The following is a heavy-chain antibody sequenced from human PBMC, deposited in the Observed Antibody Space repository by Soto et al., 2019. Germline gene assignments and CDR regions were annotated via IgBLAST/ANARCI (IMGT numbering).Heavy chain of an antibody. Sequence: SETLSLTCTVSGGTISSSSYSWGWIRQPPGKGLEWIGTVYYSGSTDCNPSLKSRVTISVDTSKNQLSLKLSSVTAADTAVYYCARALWGPAGHINWFDPWGQGTLVTVSS. CDR1: GGTISSSSYS. D-gene: IGHD2-2*01. CDR3: ARALWGPAGHINWFDP. CDR2: VYYSGST. J-gene: IGHJ5*02. V-gene: IGHV4-39*07.